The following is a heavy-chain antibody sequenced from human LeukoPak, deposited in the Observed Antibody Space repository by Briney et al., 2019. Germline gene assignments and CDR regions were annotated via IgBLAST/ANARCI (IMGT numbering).Heavy chain of an antibody. CDR1: GGPVTSGSYY. Sequence: PSETLSLTCTVSGGPVTSGSYYWSWIRQPPGKGLEWIGYTYYSGSTNYNPSLKSRVTISVDTSKNQSSLKLSSVTAADTAVYYCARGTVAASGWFDPWGQGTLVTVSS. V-gene: IGHV4-61*01. D-gene: IGHD6-19*01. CDR2: TYYSGST. CDR3: ARGTVAASGWFDP. J-gene: IGHJ5*02.